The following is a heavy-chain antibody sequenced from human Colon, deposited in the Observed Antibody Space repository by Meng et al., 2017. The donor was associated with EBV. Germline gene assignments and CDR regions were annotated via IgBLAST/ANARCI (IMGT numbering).Heavy chain of an antibody. Sequence: LRACGPGMVRPSGVMCLTCTASGGSLDDSVCFWDWIRQPRGKVLEWIVSFRIPGSPYSHPSLPRRVTISVYTSKNQFSLNLGSLTAADTAVYYCARHVYGDSYGFWGQGTLVTVSS. J-gene: IGHJ4*02. D-gene: IGHD4-17*01. CDR1: GGSLDDSVCF. V-gene: IGHV4-39*01. CDR2: FRIPGSP. CDR3: ARHVYGDSYGF.